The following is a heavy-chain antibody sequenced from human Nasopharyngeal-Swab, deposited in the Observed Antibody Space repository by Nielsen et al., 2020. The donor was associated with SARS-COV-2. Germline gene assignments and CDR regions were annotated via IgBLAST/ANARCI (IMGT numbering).Heavy chain of an antibody. CDR3: ARQAPHYDFWSGSAYYMDV. CDR2: IYPGDSDT. CDR1: GYSFTSYW. V-gene: IGHV5-51*01. J-gene: IGHJ6*03. Sequence: GESLKISCKGSGYSFTSYWTGWVRQMPGKGLEWMGIIYPGDSDTRYSPSFQGQVTISADKSISTAYLQWSSLKASDTAMYYCARQAPHYDFWSGSAYYMDVWGKGTTVTVSS. D-gene: IGHD3-3*01.